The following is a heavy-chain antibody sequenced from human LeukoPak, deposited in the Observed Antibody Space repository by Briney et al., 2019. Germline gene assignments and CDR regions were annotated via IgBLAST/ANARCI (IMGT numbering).Heavy chain of an antibody. J-gene: IGHJ6*02. D-gene: IGHD3-10*01. CDR3: ARDLMEVRLWFGESMAGYYGMDV. V-gene: IGHV1-2*04. CDR1: GYIFTGYY. Sequence: ASVKVSCKASGYIFTGYYMHWVRQAPGQGLEWMGWINPNSGGTNYAQKFQGWVTMTRDTSISTAYMELSRLRSDDTAVYYCARDLMEVRLWFGESMAGYYGMDVWGQGTTVTVSS. CDR2: INPNSGGT.